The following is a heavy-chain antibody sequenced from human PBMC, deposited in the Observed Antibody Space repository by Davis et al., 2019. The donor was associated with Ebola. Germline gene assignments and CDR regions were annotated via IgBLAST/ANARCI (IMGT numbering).Heavy chain of an antibody. CDR1: GSIFSDFG. Sequence: GGSLRLSCAASGSIFSDFGMQWVRQAPGKGLEWVAVIAYDSSSKYYADSVKGRFIISRDNSKNTLYLQMNSLRAEDTAIYYCANVPTYYYNGRDVWGQGTTVTVSS. CDR2: IAYDSSSK. CDR3: ANVPTYYYNGRDV. V-gene: IGHV3-30*18. J-gene: IGHJ6*02.